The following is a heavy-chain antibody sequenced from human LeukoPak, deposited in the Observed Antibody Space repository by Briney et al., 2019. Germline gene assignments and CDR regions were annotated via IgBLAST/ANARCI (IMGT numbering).Heavy chain of an antibody. CDR2: IIPIFGTA. V-gene: IGHV1-69*06. J-gene: IGHJ4*02. Sequence: GAPVKVSCKASGGTFSSYAISWVRQAPGQGLEWMGGIIPIFGTANYAQKFQGRVTITADKSTSTAYMELSSLRSEDTAVYYCARTEGGYDWGGFDYWGQGTLVTVSS. CDR3: ARTEGGYDWGGFDY. D-gene: IGHD5-12*01. CDR1: GGTFSSYA.